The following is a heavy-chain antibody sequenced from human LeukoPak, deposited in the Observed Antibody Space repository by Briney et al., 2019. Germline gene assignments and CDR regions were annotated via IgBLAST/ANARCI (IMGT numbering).Heavy chain of an antibody. CDR2: INQDGSEK. CDR1: EFTFSRYS. J-gene: IGHJ3*01. D-gene: IGHD3-22*01. CDR3: AGGSSGL. Sequence: GGSLRLSCATSEFTFSRYSMYWVRQAPGKGLECVANINQDGSEKYYVDSVKGRFTISRDNAKNSLYLQMNSLRAEDTAVYYCAGGSSGLWGQGTMVTVSS. V-gene: IGHV3-7*01.